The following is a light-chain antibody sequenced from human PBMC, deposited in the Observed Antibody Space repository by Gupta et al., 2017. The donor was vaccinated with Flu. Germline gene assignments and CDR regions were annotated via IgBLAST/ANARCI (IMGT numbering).Light chain of an antibody. CDR2: ENS. CDR3: AAWDSNLIAGV. CDR1: STNIGKNF. V-gene: IGLV1-51*02. Sequence: KVPMSCSASSTNIGKNFGSWYQQYPGTAPKLLIFENSNRPSRSPDRYAGSKSGTSATLAITGLQPGDEADYYCAAWDSNLIAGVFGGGTTLTVL. J-gene: IGLJ3*02.